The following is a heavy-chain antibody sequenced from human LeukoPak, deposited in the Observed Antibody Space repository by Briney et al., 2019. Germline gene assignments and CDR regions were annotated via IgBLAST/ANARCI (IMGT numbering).Heavy chain of an antibody. CDR3: AKIQSGNYYYYYYGMGV. Sequence: GGSLRLSCSASGFTFSSYAMHWVRQAPGQGLEYVSAIVSNGGNTYYADSVKGRFIISRDNSKNTLYLQMNSLRAEDTAVYYCAKIQSGNYYYYYYGMGVWGQGTTVTVSS. J-gene: IGHJ6*02. CDR2: IVSNGGNT. V-gene: IGHV3-64*04. D-gene: IGHD1-26*01. CDR1: GFTFSSYA.